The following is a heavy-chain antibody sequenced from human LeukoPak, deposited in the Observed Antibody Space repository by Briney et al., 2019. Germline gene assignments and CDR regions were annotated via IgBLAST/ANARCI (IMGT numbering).Heavy chain of an antibody. J-gene: IGHJ4*02. V-gene: IGHV4-61*02. Sequence: PSETLSLTCTVSGGSISSGSYYWSWIRQPAGKGLEWIGRIYTSGSTNYNPSLKSRVTISVDTSKNQFSLKLSSVTAADTAVYYCARGGYSGSRSVDYWGQGTLVTVSS. CDR3: ARGGYSGSRSVDY. D-gene: IGHD1-26*01. CDR1: GGSISSGSYY. CDR2: IYTSGST.